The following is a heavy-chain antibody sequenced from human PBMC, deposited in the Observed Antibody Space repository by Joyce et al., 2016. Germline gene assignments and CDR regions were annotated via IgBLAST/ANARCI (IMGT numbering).Heavy chain of an antibody. CDR1: CYTFTSYG. V-gene: IGHV1-18*01. J-gene: IGHJ3*02. CDR3: AREAWVAAAGQQDAFDI. D-gene: IGHD6-13*01. Sequence: QVQLVQSGAEVKKPGASVKVSCTAPCYTFTSYGISWVRQAPGQGLEWMGWISAYNGNTNDAQKLQGRVTMTTDTSTSTAYMELRSLRSDETAVYYCAREAWVAAAGQQDAFDIWGQGTMVTVSS. CDR2: ISAYNGNT.